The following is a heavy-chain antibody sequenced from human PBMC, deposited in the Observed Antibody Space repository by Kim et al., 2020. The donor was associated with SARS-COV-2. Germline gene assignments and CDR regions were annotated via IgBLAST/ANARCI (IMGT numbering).Heavy chain of an antibody. J-gene: IGHJ3*02. CDR3: ARDMGYCSSTSWQACAFDI. CDR1: GFTFSSYS. D-gene: IGHD2-2*01. CDR2: ISSSSSTI. V-gene: IGHV3-48*02. Sequence: GGSLRLSCAASGFTFSSYSMNWVRQAPGKGLEWVSYISSSSSTIYYADSVKGRFTISRDNAKNSLYLQMNSLRDEDTAVYYCARDMGYCSSTSWQACAFDIWGQGTMVTVSS.